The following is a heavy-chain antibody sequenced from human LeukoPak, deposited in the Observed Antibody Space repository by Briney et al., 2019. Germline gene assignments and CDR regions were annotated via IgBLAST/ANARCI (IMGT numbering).Heavy chain of an antibody. CDR3: AELGITMIGGV. Sequence: AGTLRLTCVASGFTISSFWMTWVRQAPGKGLEWVGNIKTDGSEMYYVDSVKGRFTISRDNAENSLYLQMNNLRAEDTAVYYCAELGITMIGGVWGNGTTVTISS. V-gene: IGHV3-7*01. CDR2: IKTDGSEM. J-gene: IGHJ6*04. CDR1: GFTISSFW. D-gene: IGHD3-10*02.